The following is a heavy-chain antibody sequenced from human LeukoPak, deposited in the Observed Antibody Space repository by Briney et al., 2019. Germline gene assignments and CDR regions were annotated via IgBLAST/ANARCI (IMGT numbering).Heavy chain of an antibody. J-gene: IGHJ6*04. D-gene: IGHD3-9*01. CDR1: GFKFDAKA. CDR2: ISWNSGSI. CDR3: ARGVDNHDILTGGMDV. Sequence: GGSLRLSCAASGFKFDAKAMHWVRQAPGKGLEWVAGISWNSGSIGYGDSVKGRFTISRDNSKNTLYLQMNSLRAEDTAVYYCARGVDNHDILTGGMDVWGKGTTVTISS. V-gene: IGHV3-9*01.